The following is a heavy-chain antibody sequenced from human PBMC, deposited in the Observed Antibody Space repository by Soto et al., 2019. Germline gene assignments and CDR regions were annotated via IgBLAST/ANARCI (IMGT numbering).Heavy chain of an antibody. J-gene: IGHJ6*02. CDR3: ARSYYYYDLDV. CDR2: IERDGSNT. Sequence: GGSLRLSCAASRFSFSSYWMHWVRQAPGKGLVWVSRIERDGSNTDYADSVKVRFTISRDNTRNTLYLQMNSLRVEDTAVYYCARSYYYYDLDVWGQGTTVTVSS. V-gene: IGHV3-74*01. CDR1: RFSFSSYW.